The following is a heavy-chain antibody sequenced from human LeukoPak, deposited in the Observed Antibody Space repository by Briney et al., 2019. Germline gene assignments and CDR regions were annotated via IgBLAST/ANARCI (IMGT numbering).Heavy chain of an antibody. CDR3: AKGNYYYYMDV. CDR1: GFTFSSYS. V-gene: IGHV3-21*04. CDR2: ISSSSSYI. Sequence: GGSLRLSCAASGFTFSSYSMNWVRQAPGKGLEWVSSISSSSSYIYYADSVKGRFTISRDNAKDSLYLQMNSLRAEDTALYYCAKGNYYYYMDVWGKGTTVTISS. J-gene: IGHJ6*03.